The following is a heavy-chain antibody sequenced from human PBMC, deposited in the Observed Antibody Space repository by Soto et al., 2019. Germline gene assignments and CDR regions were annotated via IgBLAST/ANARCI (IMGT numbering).Heavy chain of an antibody. Sequence: QVQHVQSGAEEKKPGASVKVSCKASGDTFTSYALHWVRQAPGQRLEWMGWINAGNGNTKYSQKLQGRVTITRDTSASTAYMELSSLRSEDTAVYYCASSGGYWGIDYWGQGTLVTVSS. CDR1: GDTFTSYA. D-gene: IGHD7-27*01. J-gene: IGHJ4*02. CDR3: ASSGGYWGIDY. CDR2: INAGNGNT. V-gene: IGHV1-3*05.